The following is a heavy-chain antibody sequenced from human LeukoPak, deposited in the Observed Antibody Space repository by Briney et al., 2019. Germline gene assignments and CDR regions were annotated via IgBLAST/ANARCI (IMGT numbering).Heavy chain of an antibody. Sequence: GGSLRLSCAASGFTFSSYAMHWVRQAPGKGLEWVAVISYDGSNKYYADSVKGRFTISRDNSKNTLYLQMNSLRAEDTAVYYCAKDTRVAGFDYWGQGTLVTVSS. CDR1: GFTFSSYA. CDR2: ISYDGSNK. V-gene: IGHV3-30*04. J-gene: IGHJ4*02. D-gene: IGHD6-19*01. CDR3: AKDTRVAGFDY.